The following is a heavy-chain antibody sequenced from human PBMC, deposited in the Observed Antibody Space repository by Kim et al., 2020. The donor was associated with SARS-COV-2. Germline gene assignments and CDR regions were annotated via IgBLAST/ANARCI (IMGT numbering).Heavy chain of an antibody. J-gene: IGHJ1*01. CDR3: TTGIAAAGNTFQH. CDR2: IKSKTDGGTT. Sequence: GGSLRLSCAASGFTFSNAWMSWVRQAPGKGLEWVGRIKSKTDGGTTDYAAPVKGRFTISRDDSKNTLYLQMNSLKTEDTAVYYCTTGIAAAGNTFQHWGQGTLVTVSS. D-gene: IGHD6-13*01. CDR1: GFTFSNAW. V-gene: IGHV3-15*01.